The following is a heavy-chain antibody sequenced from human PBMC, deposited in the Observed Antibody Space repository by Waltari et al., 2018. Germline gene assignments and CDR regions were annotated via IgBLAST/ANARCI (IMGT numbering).Heavy chain of an antibody. CDR2: ISGNGGRT. CDR1: GFTFSSYT. J-gene: IGHJ4*02. D-gene: IGHD6-19*01. Sequence: EVQLVESGGGLVQPGGSLRLSCAASGFTFSSYTMHWVRQAPGKGLEYASAISGNGGRTYYATSVKGRFTISRDNAKNMLYLQMGSLRAEDMAVYYCARDRGSGWTIDYWGQGTLVTVSS. CDR3: ARDRGSGWTIDY. V-gene: IGHV3-64*01.